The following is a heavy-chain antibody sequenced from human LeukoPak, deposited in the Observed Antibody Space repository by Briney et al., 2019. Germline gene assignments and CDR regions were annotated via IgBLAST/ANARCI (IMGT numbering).Heavy chain of an antibody. J-gene: IGHJ4*02. D-gene: IGHD1-14*01. CDR1: GDSVSSYY. CDR3: ARWNDGNHHFDC. V-gene: IGHV4-59*02. Sequence: SETLSLTCTVSGDSVSSYYWNWIRQPPGKGPEWIGYIHQSGSTNNNPSLRSRVTMSVDTSRNQFSLDLISVTAADTAVYFCARWNDGNHHFDCWGQGTLVTVSA. CDR2: IHQSGST.